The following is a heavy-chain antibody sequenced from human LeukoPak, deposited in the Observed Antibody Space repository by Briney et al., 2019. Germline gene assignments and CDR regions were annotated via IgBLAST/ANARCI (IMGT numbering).Heavy chain of an antibody. Sequence: SVKVSCKASGGTLSSYAISWVRQAPGQGLEWMGGIIPIFGTANYAQKFQGRVTITADKSTSTAYMELSSLRSEDTAVYYCARQGALSFEYSSSSHQFDPWGQGTLVTVSS. CDR3: ARQGALSFEYSSSSHQFDP. CDR1: GGTLSSYA. CDR2: IIPIFGTA. D-gene: IGHD6-6*01. J-gene: IGHJ5*02. V-gene: IGHV1-69*06.